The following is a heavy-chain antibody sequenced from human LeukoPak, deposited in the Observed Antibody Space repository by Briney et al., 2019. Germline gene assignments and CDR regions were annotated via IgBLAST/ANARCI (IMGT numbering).Heavy chain of an antibody. CDR2: IGTDSSTI. CDR1: GFTFSSYS. CDR3: ARGPPLFDP. V-gene: IGHV3-48*01. Sequence: GGSLRLSCAASGFTFSSYSMNWVRQAPGKGLEWLSYIGTDSSTIYYAESVKGRFTISRDNAKNSLYLQMNSLRAEDTAVYYCARGPPLFDPWGQGTLVTDSS. J-gene: IGHJ5*02.